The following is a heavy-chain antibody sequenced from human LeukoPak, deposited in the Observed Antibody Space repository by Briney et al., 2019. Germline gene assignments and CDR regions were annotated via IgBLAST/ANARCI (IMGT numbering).Heavy chain of an antibody. J-gene: IGHJ4*02. V-gene: IGHV3-33*06. D-gene: IGHD4-11*01. CDR3: AKNRGTTVTTTCFDY. Sequence: GGSLRLSCAASGFTLSSYWMSWVRQAPGKGLEWVAVIWYDGSNKYYADSVKGRFTISRDNSKNTLYLQMNSLRAEDTAVYYCAKNRGTTVTTTCFDYWGQGTLVTVSS. CDR1: GFTLSSYW. CDR2: IWYDGSNK.